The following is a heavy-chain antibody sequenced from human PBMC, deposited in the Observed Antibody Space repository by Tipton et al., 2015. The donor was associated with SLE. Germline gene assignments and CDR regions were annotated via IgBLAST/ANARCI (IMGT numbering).Heavy chain of an antibody. CDR3: ATDRGRWSFDY. D-gene: IGHD4-23*01. V-gene: IGHV4-4*07. Sequence: GLVKPSETLSLTCTVSGGSISSYYWNWIRQPAGKGLEWIGRIDTSGTTNYNPSLKSRVTVSVDTSKNQFSLNVSSVTAADTALYYCATDRGRWSFDYWGQGLLVTVSS. CDR2: IDTSGTT. CDR1: GGSISSYY. J-gene: IGHJ4*02.